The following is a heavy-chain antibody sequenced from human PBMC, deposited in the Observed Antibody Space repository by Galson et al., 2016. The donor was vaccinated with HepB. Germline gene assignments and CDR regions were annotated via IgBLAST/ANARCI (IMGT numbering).Heavy chain of an antibody. CDR1: GYAFTNYY. J-gene: IGHJ4*02. Sequence: SVKVSCKASGYAFTNYYMHWVRQAPGQGLEWMGVVNPSGGSTDYPQKFQGRVTMTKDTSTSTIYMELSSLRSEDAAVYYCARQDLSLFYFEYWGQGTLVTVSS. V-gene: IGHV1-46*01. CDR2: VNPSGGST. CDR3: ARQDLSLFYFEY. D-gene: IGHD3-16*02.